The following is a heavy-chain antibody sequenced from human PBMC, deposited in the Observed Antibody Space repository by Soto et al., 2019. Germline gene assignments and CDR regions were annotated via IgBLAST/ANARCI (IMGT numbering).Heavy chain of an antibody. J-gene: IGHJ4*02. CDR1: GYSFANYW. Sequence: PGESLKISCRGSGYSFANYWIGWVRQMPGRGLEWMGIIYPGDSDTRYSPSFQGQVTISADKSISTAYLQWSSLKASDTAMYYCARLPPDYDLPNLCYFDYWGQGTLVTVSS. D-gene: IGHD3-16*01. CDR3: ARLPPDYDLPNLCYFDY. V-gene: IGHV5-51*01. CDR2: IYPGDSDT.